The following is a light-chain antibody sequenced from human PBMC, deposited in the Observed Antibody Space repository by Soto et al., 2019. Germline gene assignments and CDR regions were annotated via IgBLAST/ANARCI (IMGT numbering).Light chain of an antibody. Sequence: DIQLTQSPSFLSASVGDRVTITCRASESISSWLAWYQQKPGKAPRLLIYAASRLGSGVPSRFSGSGSGAEFTLTISSLQPDDLATYYCQQYYSYSKTFGQGTKVDIK. CDR1: ESISSW. J-gene: IGKJ1*01. CDR2: AAS. V-gene: IGKV1-5*01. CDR3: QQYYSYSKT.